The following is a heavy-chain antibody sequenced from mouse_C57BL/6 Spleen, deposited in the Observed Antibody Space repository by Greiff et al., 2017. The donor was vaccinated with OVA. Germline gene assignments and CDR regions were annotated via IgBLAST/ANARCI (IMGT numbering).Heavy chain of an antibody. D-gene: IGHD2-4*01. CDR3: ARSTMITPYYFDY. Sequence: QVQLQQSGAELARPGASVKLSCKASGYTFTSYGISWVKQRTGQGLEWIGAIYPRSGNTYYNEKFKGKATLTADKSSSTAYMELRSLTSEDSAVYFCARSTMITPYYFDYWGQGTTLTVSS. J-gene: IGHJ2*01. V-gene: IGHV1-81*01. CDR1: GYTFTSYG. CDR2: IYPRSGNT.